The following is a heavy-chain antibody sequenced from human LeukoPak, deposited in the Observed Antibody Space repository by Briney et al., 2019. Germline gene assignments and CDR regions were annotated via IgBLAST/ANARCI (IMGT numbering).Heavy chain of an antibody. CDR3: ARAVTSTEGY. CDR1: GFAFSSYW. CDR2: INEGGSGK. D-gene: IGHD4-17*01. Sequence: GGSLRLSCAASGFAFSSYWMTWVRQAPGKGLEWVASINEGGSGKYYVDSVKGRFTISRDNAQKSPYLEMHSLRAEDTAVYYCARAVTSTEGYWGQGTLVTVSS. V-gene: IGHV3-7*03. J-gene: IGHJ4*02.